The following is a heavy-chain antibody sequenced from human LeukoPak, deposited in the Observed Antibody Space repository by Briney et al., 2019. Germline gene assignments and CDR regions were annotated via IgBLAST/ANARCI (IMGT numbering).Heavy chain of an antibody. CDR2: IRIKGDGYTT. D-gene: IGHD3-10*01. CDR1: GFTFSDHI. Sequence: GGSLRLSCATSGFTFSDHIMDWVRQAPGEGPEWVSRIRIKGDGYTTEYAASVKGGFTISRDDSKNSLSLQMLSLKTEDTAVYYCARSPLNYGPFDYWGQGTLVTVSS. J-gene: IGHJ4*02. V-gene: IGHV3-72*01. CDR3: ARSPLNYGPFDY.